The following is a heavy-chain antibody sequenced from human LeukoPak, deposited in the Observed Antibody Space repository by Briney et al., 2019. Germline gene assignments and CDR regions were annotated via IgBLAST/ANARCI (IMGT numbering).Heavy chain of an antibody. D-gene: IGHD6-13*01. J-gene: IGHJ4*02. CDR2: IKQDGSEK. V-gene: IGHV3-7*01. CDR1: GFTFSSYW. Sequence: GESLRLSCAASGFTFSSYWISSVRQAPPKGLEWVANIKQDGSEKYYVGSVKGRFTISRDNAKNSLYLQMNSLRAEDTAVYYCAREGPRAAAGTGAYPDYWGQGTLVTVSS. CDR3: AREGPRAAAGTGAYPDY.